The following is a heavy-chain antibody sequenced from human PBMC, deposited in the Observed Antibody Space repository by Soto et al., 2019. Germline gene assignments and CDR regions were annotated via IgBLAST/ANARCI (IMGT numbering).Heavy chain of an antibody. CDR3: ARVYNWNYSL. Sequence: PSETLSLTCTVSGGSISSGGYYWSWIRQHPGKGLEWIGYIYYSGSTYYNPSLKSRVTISVDTSRNQFSLKLSSVTAADTAVYYCARVYNWNYSLWGQGTLVTVSS. J-gene: IGHJ4*02. CDR2: IYYSGST. CDR1: GGSISSGGYY. V-gene: IGHV4-31*03. D-gene: IGHD1-1*01.